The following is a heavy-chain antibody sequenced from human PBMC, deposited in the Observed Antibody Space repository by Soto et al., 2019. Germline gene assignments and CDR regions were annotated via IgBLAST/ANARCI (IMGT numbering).Heavy chain of an antibody. D-gene: IGHD3-22*01. V-gene: IGHV3-23*01. Sequence: EVQLLESGGGLVQPGESLRLSCAASGFTFSNYAMTWVRQAQGKGLEWVAAVRGRGDITYYADSVKGRFTISRDNSKNTLYLQMNSLRAEDTAVYYCARDGGYYYDSSGYFDIWGQGTMVTVSS. J-gene: IGHJ3*02. CDR1: GFTFSNYA. CDR3: ARDGGYYYDSSGYFDI. CDR2: VRGRGDIT.